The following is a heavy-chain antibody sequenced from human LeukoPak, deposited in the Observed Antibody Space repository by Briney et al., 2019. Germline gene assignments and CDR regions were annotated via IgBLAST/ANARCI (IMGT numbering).Heavy chain of an antibody. CDR2: IYYSGST. CDR3: ARDLGTGGGSYYFDY. CDR1: GGSIRTYY. D-gene: IGHD7-27*01. Sequence: SETLSLTCTVSGGSIRTYYWSWIRQPPGKGLEWIGNIYYSGSTNYNPSLKSRVTISVVRSKNQFSLMLSSVTAADTAVYYCARDLGTGGGSYYFDYWGQGTLVTVSS. V-gene: IGHV4-59*12. J-gene: IGHJ4*02.